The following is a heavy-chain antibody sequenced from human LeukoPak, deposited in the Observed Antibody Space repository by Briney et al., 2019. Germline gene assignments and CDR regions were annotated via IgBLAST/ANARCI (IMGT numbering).Heavy chain of an antibody. V-gene: IGHV3-30-3*01. CDR3: ARSTGV. J-gene: IGHJ6*02. CDR1: GFTFSSYA. CDR2: ISYDGSNK. Sequence: GGSLRLSCAASGFTFSSYAMHWVRQAPGKGLEWVAVISYDGSNKYYADSVKGRFTISRDNSKNTLYLQMNSLRAEDTAVYYCARSTGVWGQGTTVTVSS.